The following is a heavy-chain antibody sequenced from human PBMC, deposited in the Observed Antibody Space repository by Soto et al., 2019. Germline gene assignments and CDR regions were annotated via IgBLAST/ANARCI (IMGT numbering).Heavy chain of an antibody. D-gene: IGHD6-19*01. Sequence: GGSLRVSCAASGFTFDDYAMHWVRQAPGKGLEWVSGISWNSGSIGYADSVKGRFTISRDNAKNSLYLQMNSLRAEDTALYYCAKARTAAVAGTIYYWGQGTLVTVSS. CDR3: AKARTAAVAGTIYY. J-gene: IGHJ4*02. CDR1: GFTFDDYA. CDR2: ISWNSGSI. V-gene: IGHV3-9*01.